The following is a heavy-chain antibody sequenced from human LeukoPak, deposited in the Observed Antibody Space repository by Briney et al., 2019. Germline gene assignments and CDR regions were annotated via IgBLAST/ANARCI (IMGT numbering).Heavy chain of an antibody. V-gene: IGHV1-2*02. J-gene: IGHJ6*03. Sequence: RASVKVSCKASGYTFTGYYMHWVRQAPGQGLEWMGWINPNSGGTNYAQKFQGRVTMTRDTSISTAYMELSRLGSDDTAVYYCARQSLSVRSYYMDVWGKGTTVTVSS. D-gene: IGHD3-10*01. CDR3: ARQSLSVRSYYMDV. CDR1: GYTFTGYY. CDR2: INPNSGGT.